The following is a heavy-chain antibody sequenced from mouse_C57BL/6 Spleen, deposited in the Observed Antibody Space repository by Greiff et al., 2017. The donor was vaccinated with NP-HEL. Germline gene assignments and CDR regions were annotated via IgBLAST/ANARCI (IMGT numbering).Heavy chain of an antibody. D-gene: IGHD3-1*01. CDR2: IYPGSGST. J-gene: IGHJ1*03. CDR1: GYTFTSYW. V-gene: IGHV1-55*01. Sequence: VQLQQSGAELVKPGASVKMSCKASGYTFTSYWITWVKQRPGQGLEWIGDIYPGSGSTNYNEKFKSKATLTVDTSSSTAYMQLSSLTSEDSAVYYCAREGAWYFDVWGTGTTVTVSS. CDR3: AREGAWYFDV.